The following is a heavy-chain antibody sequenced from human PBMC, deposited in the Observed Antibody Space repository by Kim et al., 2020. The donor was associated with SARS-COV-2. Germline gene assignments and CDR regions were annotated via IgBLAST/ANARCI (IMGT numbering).Heavy chain of an antibody. CDR3: ARARGYVSFDY. V-gene: IGHV4-39*01. D-gene: IGHD5-18*01. J-gene: IGHJ4*02. CDR2: IYYSGST. Sequence: SETLSLTCTVSGGSISSSSYYCGWIRQPPGKGLEWIGSIYYSGSTYYNPSLKSRVTISVDTSKNQFSLKLSSVTAADTAVYYCARARGYVSFDYWGQATL. CDR1: GGSISSSSYY.